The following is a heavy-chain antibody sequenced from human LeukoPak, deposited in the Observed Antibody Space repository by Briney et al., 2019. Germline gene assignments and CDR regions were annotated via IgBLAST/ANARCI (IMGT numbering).Heavy chain of an antibody. CDR3: ARGFGDWGLSWFDP. V-gene: IGHV4-61*01. D-gene: IGHD3-10*01. Sequence: SETLSLTCTVSGGSVSSGSYYWGWIRQPPGWGLGLIGYIYYSGIATYNPTLKSRVTISVDTSKNQFSLKLTSVTAADTAVYYCARGFGDWGLSWFDPWGQGTLVTVSS. CDR1: GGSVSSGSYY. CDR2: IYYSGIA. J-gene: IGHJ5*02.